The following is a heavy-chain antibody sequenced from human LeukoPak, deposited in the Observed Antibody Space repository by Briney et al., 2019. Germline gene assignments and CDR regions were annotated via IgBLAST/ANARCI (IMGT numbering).Heavy chain of an antibody. CDR1: GVSISSGDYY. Sequence: PSETLSLTCTVSGVSISSGDYYWSWIRQPPGKGLEWIGYIYYSGSTNYNPSLKSRVTISVDTSKNQFSLKLSSVTAADTAVYYCARGKLGATDYWGQGTLVTVSS. V-gene: IGHV4-61*08. D-gene: IGHD1-26*01. CDR3: ARGKLGATDY. J-gene: IGHJ4*02. CDR2: IYYSGST.